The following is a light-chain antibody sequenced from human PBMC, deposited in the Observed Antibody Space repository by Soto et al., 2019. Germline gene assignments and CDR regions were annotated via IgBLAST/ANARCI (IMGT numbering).Light chain of an antibody. J-gene: IGLJ3*02. CDR3: SSYSANAPWV. V-gene: IGLV2-14*01. CDR1: SSDVGGYRY. CDR2: EVS. Sequence: QSALTQPASVSGSPGQSITVSCTGTSSDVGGYRYVSWYQQHPGKAPKLLIYEVSHRPSGVSHRFSGSKSGNTASLTISGLQAEDEADYYCSSYSANAPWVFGGGTKVTV.